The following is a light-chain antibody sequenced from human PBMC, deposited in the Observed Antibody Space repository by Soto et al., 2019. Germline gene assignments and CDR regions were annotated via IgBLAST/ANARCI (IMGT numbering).Light chain of an antibody. CDR2: GAS. Sequence: EIVLTQSPGTLSLSPGERATLSCRASQSVSSSYLAWYQQKPGQAPRLLIYGASSRATGIPDRFSGSGSGTDFTLTISRLEPEDFAVYYCQQYNSWPPITFGQGTHWRL. CDR1: QSVSSSY. CDR3: QQYNSWPPIT. V-gene: IGKV3-20*01. J-gene: IGKJ5*01.